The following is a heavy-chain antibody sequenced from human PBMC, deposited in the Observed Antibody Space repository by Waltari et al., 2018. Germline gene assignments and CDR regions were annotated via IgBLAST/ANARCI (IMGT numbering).Heavy chain of an antibody. Sequence: QVHLVESGGSVVQPGTSLRLSCAASGFSVSNYGMFWVRQSPGKGLEWVAIIWDDGTKANYEDSVKGRFTISKDNSKNTLFLQMNSLRDGDTAVYFCARDLSFGSLDYGGQGTLVTVSS. CDR3: ARDLSFGSLDY. D-gene: IGHD3-10*01. CDR1: GFSVSNYG. CDR2: IWDDGTKA. J-gene: IGHJ4*02. V-gene: IGHV3-33*07.